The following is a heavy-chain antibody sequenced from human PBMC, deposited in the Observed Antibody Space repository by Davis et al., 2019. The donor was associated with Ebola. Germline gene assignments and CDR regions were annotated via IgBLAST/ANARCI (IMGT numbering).Heavy chain of an antibody. J-gene: IGHJ6*02. CDR2: VDPKAGKP. Sequence: AASVKVSCKGSGYSFSDYYIHWVQGAPGKGLEWVGLVDPKAGKPVYAEKFQDRVTITADRSTDTVYMELSSLRFEDAAVYYCTTLDILTAYVPYAMDVWGQGTTVTVS. CDR3: TTLDILTAYVPYAMDV. CDR1: GYSFSDYY. D-gene: IGHD3-9*01. V-gene: IGHV1-69-2*01.